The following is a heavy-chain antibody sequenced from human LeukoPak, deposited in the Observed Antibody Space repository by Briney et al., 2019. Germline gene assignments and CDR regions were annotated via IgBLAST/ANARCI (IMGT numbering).Heavy chain of an antibody. CDR3: ARANFLYCSSTTCLFDY. CDR2: INPNDGDT. Sequence: ASEKVSCKASGYTFTDYHMHWVRQAPGQGFEWMGWINPNDGDTNYAQKFQGRVTMTRDTSISTAHMEVSRLRSDDTAVYYCARANFLYCSSTTCLFDYWGQGTLVTVSS. J-gene: IGHJ4*02. V-gene: IGHV1-2*02. CDR1: GYTFTDYH. D-gene: IGHD2-2*01.